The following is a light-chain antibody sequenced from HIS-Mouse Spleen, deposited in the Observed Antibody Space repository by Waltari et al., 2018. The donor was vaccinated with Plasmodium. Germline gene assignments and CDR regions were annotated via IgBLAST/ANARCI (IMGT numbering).Light chain of an antibody. CDR1: QSISSY. Sequence: DIQMTQSQSSRSASVGDRVTITCRASQSISSYLNWYQQKPGKAPQLLIYAASSLQSGVPSRFSGSGSGTDFTLTISTLQPEDFATYYCQQSYSTPPTFGGGTKVEIK. CDR2: AAS. CDR3: QQSYSTPPT. V-gene: IGKV1-39*01. J-gene: IGKJ4*01.